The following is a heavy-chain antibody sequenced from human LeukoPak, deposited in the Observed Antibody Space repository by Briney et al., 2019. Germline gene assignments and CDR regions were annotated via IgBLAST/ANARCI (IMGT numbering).Heavy chain of an antibody. J-gene: IGHJ4*02. V-gene: IGHV1-8*02. D-gene: IGHD6-13*01. CDR2: MNPNSGNT. CDR1: GCTFTGYY. CDR3: ARGSSSWESYFDY. Sequence: WASVKVSCKASGCTFTGYYMHWVRQAPGQGLEWMGWMNPNSGNTGYAQKFQGRVTMTRNTSISTAYMELSSLRSEDTAVYYCARGSSSWESYFDYWGQGTLVTVSS.